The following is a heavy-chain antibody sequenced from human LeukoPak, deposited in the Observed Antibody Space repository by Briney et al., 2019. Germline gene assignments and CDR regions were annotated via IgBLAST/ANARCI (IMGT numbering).Heavy chain of an antibody. Sequence: ASVKVSCKASGGTFSSYAISWVRQAPGGGLEWMGWINTYNGHTDYAQRLQDRVTMTTDTSTSTAYMELRSLRSDDTAMYYCAREDLCGGNVYRCGGSDNWGQGILVTVSS. V-gene: IGHV1-18*01. CDR1: GGTFSSYA. D-gene: IGHD4-23*01. CDR3: AREDLCGGNVYRCGGSDN. CDR2: INTYNGHT. J-gene: IGHJ4*02.